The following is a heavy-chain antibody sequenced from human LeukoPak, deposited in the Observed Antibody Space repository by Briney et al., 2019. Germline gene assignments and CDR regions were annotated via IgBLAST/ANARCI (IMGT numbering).Heavy chain of an antibody. V-gene: IGHV3-33*01. CDR3: ASSRLDSLAYFDY. J-gene: IGHJ4*02. CDR1: GFTFSSYG. CDR2: IWYDGSNK. D-gene: IGHD3-22*01. Sequence: PGGSLRLSCAASGFTFSSYGVHWVRQAPGKGLEWVAVIWYDGSNKYYADSVKGRFTISRDNSKNTLYLQMNSLRAEDTAVYYCASSRLDSLAYFDYWGQGTLVTVSS.